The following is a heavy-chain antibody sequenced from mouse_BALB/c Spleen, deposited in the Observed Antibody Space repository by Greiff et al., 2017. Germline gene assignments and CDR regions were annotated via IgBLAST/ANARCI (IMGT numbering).Heavy chain of an antibody. CDR2: INPSNGRT. CDR3: AITTVVVDY. CDR1: GYTFTSYW. V-gene: IGHV1S81*02. D-gene: IGHD1-1*01. J-gene: IGHJ2*01. Sequence: VQLQQPGAELVKPGASVKLSCKASGYTFTSYWMHWVKQRPGQGLEWIGEINPSNGRTNYNEKFKSKATLTVDKSSSTAYMQLSSLTSEDSAVYYCAITTVVVDYWGQGTTLTVSS.